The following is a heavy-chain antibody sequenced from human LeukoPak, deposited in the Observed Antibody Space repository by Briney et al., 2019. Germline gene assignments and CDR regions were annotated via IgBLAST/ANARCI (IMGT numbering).Heavy chain of an antibody. Sequence: ASVKVSCKASGYTFTSYGISWVRQAPGQGLEWMGWISAYNGNTNYAQKLQGRVTMTTDTSTSTAYMELRSLRSDDTAVYYCARARTTSGYYVDDAFDIWGQGTMVTVSS. V-gene: IGHV1-18*01. CDR1: GYTFTSYG. CDR3: ARARTTSGYYVDDAFDI. CDR2: ISAYNGNT. D-gene: IGHD3-22*01. J-gene: IGHJ3*02.